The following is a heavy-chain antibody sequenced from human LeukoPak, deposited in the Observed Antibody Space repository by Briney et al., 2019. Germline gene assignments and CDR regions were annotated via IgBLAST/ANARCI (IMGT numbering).Heavy chain of an antibody. CDR2: ISRSGGNT. J-gene: IGHJ4*02. CDR1: GFPFSSYS. Sequence: GGSLRLSCAASGFPFSSYSMHWVRQAPGKGLEYVSAISRSGGNTYYANSVKGRFTISRDNSKNTLYLQMGCLRAEDMAVYYCAVYREGTGGLDYLGQGTLVTVSS. CDR3: AVYREGTGGLDY. D-gene: IGHD3-16*02. V-gene: IGHV3-64*01.